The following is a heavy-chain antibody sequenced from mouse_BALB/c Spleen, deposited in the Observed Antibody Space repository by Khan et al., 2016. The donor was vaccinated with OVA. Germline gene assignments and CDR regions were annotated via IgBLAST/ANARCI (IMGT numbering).Heavy chain of an antibody. J-gene: IGHJ3*01. V-gene: IGHV5-9-3*01. Sequence: EVQLQESGGGLVKPGGSLKVSCAASGFTFSTYAMSWVRQTPEKRLEWVATITSDGDYTFYPDNVTGRFTISRDNAKNTLYLQLSSLRSEDTAIYCCARAAYGNFAYWGQGTLVTVSA. D-gene: IGHD2-1*01. CDR1: GFTFSTYA. CDR2: ITSDGDYT. CDR3: ARAAYGNFAY.